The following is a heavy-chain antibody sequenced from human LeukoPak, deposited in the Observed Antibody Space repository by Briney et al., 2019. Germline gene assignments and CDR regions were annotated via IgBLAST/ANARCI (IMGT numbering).Heavy chain of an antibody. CDR2: IYYSGST. CDR3: ARAMTTVNYYFDY. CDR1: GGSISSYY. Sequence: SETLSLTCTVSGGSISSYYWSWIRQPPGKGLEWIGYIYYSGSTNYNPSLKSRVTISVDTSKNQFSLKLSSVTAADTAVYYCARAMTTVNYYFDYWGQGTLVTVSS. V-gene: IGHV4-59*01. J-gene: IGHJ4*02. D-gene: IGHD4-17*01.